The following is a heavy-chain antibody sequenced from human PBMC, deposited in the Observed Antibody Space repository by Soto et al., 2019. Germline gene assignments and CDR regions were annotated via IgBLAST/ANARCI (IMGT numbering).Heavy chain of an antibody. J-gene: IGHJ6*02. CDR2: IGTAGDT. CDR1: GFTFSSYD. CDR3: ARAGGPHYYYGMDV. Sequence: EVQLVESGGGLVQPGGSLRLSCAASGFTFSSYDMHWVRQATGKGLEWVSAIGTAGDTYYPGSVKGRFTISRENAKNSSYLQMNSLRAGDTAVYYCARAGGPHYYYGMDVWGQGTTVTVSS. D-gene: IGHD6-25*01. V-gene: IGHV3-13*01.